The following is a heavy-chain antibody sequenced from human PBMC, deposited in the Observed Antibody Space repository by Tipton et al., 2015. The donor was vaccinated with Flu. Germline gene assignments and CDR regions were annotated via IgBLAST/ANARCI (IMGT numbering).Heavy chain of an antibody. Sequence: QLVQSGGGLEQPGRSLRLSCTASGFSFGDYAMSWVRQAPGKGLEWIGFIRGKPYGGTTEYAASLHGRFTISRDDSKSIASLEIISLKIEDTAVYYCARDLVVSGSSDFGSYYYNYYGMDVWGQGTTVTVSS. CDR1: GFSFGDYA. J-gene: IGHJ6*02. CDR3: ARDLVVSGSSDFGSYYYNYYGMDV. CDR2: IRGKPYGGTT. D-gene: IGHD5-12*01. V-gene: IGHV3-49*04.